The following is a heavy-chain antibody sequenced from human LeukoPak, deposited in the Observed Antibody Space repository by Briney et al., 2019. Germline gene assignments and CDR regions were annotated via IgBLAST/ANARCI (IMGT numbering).Heavy chain of an antibody. D-gene: IGHD3-10*01. J-gene: IGHJ4*02. V-gene: IGHV3-23*01. CDR1: GFTFSSYG. CDR2: ISGSGGVT. Sequence: GGSLRLSCAASGFTFSSYGMSWVRQAPGKGLEWVSAISGSGGVTHYADSVKGRFTISRDNPKNTLYLQMNSLRAEDTAVYYCAKHGYYASGSYPKCFDYWGQGTLVTVSS. CDR3: AKHGYYASGSYPKCFDY.